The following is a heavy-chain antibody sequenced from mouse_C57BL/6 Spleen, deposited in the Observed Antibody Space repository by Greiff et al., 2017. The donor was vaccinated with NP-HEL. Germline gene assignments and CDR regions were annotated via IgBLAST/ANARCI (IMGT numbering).Heavy chain of an antibody. V-gene: IGHV1-42*01. CDR2: INPSTGGT. CDR1: GYSFTGYY. CDR3: ARSHYRFDY. J-gene: IGHJ2*01. D-gene: IGHD1-1*02. Sequence: DVQLQESGPELVKPGASVKISCKASGYSFTGYYMNWVKQSPEKSLEWIGEINPSTGGTTYNQKFKAKATLTVDKSSSTAYMQLKSLTSEDSAVYYCARSHYRFDYWGQGTTLTVSS.